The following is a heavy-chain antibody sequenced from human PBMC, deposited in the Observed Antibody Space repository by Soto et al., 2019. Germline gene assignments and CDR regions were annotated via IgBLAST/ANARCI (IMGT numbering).Heavy chain of an antibody. CDR1: GYTFINYF. D-gene: IGHD1-7*01. CDR2: VHPSRGTA. V-gene: IGHV1-46*01. Sequence: QAQLLQSGAEMKKPGASVKVSCKASGYTFINYFIHWVRQAPGQGLEWIGIVHPSRGTADYAQKFKGRVTLTTDMSTRTVYMDLSNLRSEDTAVYYCARPLIGNTVDLWGQGTTVIFSS. CDR3: ARPLIGNTVDL. J-gene: IGHJ3*01.